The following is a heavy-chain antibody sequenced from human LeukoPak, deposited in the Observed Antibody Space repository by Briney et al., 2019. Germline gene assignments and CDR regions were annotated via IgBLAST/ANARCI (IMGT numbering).Heavy chain of an antibody. V-gene: IGHV3-21*01. Sequence: GGSLRLSCVVSGFTFSSYHMNWVRQAPGKGLEWVSSISSSRNYIYYADSVTGRFTISRDNAKNSLYLQMNSLRAEDTAVYYCARDPTDIVVVVAANYMDVWGKGTTVTVSS. D-gene: IGHD2-15*01. CDR2: ISSSRNYI. J-gene: IGHJ6*03. CDR1: GFTFSSYH. CDR3: ARDPTDIVVVVAANYMDV.